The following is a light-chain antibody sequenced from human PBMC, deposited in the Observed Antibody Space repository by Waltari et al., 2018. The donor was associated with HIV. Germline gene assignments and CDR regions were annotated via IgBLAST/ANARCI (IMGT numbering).Light chain of an antibody. Sequence: EIVLTQSPVTLSLSPGDRATLSCRASQSVGTYSAWYQQKSGQAPRLPIYDTSNRATGIPARFSGSGSGTDFTLTISSLEPEDFAVYYCQQRFNWVTFGGGTKVELK. J-gene: IGKJ4*01. CDR1: QSVGTY. V-gene: IGKV3-11*01. CDR2: DTS. CDR3: QQRFNWVT.